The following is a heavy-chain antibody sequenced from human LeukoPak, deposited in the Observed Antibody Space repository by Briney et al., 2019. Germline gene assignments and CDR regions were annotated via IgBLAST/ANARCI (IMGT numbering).Heavy chain of an antibody. V-gene: IGHV1-2*02. CDR1: GYTFAGYY. CDR3: ARAISITIFGVVIY. D-gene: IGHD3-3*01. CDR2: INPNSGGT. Sequence: VASVKVSCKASGYTFAGYYMHWVRQAPGQGPARMGWINPNSGGTKYAQKFQGRVTMTRDTSISTAYMELSRLRSDDTAVYYCARAISITIFGVVIYWGQGTLVTVSS. J-gene: IGHJ4*02.